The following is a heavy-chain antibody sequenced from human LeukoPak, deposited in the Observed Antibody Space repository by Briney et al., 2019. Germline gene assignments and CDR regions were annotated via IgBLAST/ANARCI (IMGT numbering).Heavy chain of an antibody. CDR2: IYYSGST. CDR1: GGSISSYY. J-gene: IGHJ4*02. D-gene: IGHD2-15*01. Sequence: PSETLSLTCTVSGGSISSYYWSWIRQPPGKGLEWIGYIYYSGSTNYNPSLKSRVTISVDTSKNQFSLKLSSVTTADTAVYYCARGVVVAATHFDYWGQGTLVTVSS. CDR3: ARGVVVAATHFDY. V-gene: IGHV4-59*01.